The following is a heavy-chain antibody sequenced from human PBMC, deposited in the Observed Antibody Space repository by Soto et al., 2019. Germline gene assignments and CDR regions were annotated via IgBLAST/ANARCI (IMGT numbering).Heavy chain of an antibody. CDR1: GGSINSGGYY. CDR2: IYYSGST. CDR3: ARAGYSSGYWLIDY. Sequence: PSETLSLTCTVSGGSINSGGYYWNWIRQHPGKGLEWIGYIYYSGSTYYNPSLKSRVTISVDTSKNQFSLKLSSVTAADTAVYYCARAGYSSGYWLIDYWGQGTLVTVSS. D-gene: IGHD3-22*01. V-gene: IGHV4-31*03. J-gene: IGHJ4*02.